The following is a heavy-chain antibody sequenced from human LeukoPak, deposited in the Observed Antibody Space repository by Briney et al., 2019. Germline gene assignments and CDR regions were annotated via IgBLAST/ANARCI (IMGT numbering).Heavy chain of an antibody. CDR1: GFTFNSYE. D-gene: IGHD3-10*02. J-gene: IGHJ6*04. V-gene: IGHV3-48*03. CDR3: AELGITMIGGV. Sequence: GGSLRLSCAASGFTFNSYEMHWVRKAPGKGLEWVSYISCSGSTIYYADSVKGRFTISRDNAKNSLYLQMNSLRAEDTAVYYCAELGITMIGGVWGKGTTVTISS. CDR2: ISCSGSTI.